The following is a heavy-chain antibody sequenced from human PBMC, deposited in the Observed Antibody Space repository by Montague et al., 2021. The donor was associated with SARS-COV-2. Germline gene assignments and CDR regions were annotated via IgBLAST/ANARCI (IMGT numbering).Heavy chain of an antibody. J-gene: IGHJ5*02. V-gene: IGHV4-39*01. CDR2: IYYSGST. Sequence: SETLSLTCTVSGGSISSSSYYWGWIRQPPGKGLEWIGCIYYSGSTYYNPSLKSRVTISVDTSKNQFSLKLSSVTAADTAVYYRAGSPLLWFGTALGNWFDPWGQGTLVTVSS. CDR3: AGSPLLWFGTALGNWFDP. CDR1: GGSISSSSYY. D-gene: IGHD3-10*01.